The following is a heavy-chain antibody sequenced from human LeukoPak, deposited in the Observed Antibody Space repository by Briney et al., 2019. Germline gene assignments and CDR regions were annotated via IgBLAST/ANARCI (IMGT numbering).Heavy chain of an antibody. Sequence: GSLRLSCEASGFTFSRYGMSWVRQAPGKGLEWVGGAYYTGSTNYNPSLKSRVTISADTSKNQFSLKLSSVTAADTAVYYCAKYGSGSYSENYYMDVWGKGTTVTVSS. CDR1: GFTFSRYG. D-gene: IGHD3-10*01. CDR2: AYYTGST. J-gene: IGHJ6*03. V-gene: IGHV4-34*08. CDR3: AKYGSGSYSENYYMDV.